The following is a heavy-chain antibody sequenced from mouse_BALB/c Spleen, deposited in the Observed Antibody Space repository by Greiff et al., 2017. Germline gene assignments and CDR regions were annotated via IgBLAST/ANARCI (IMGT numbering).Heavy chain of an antibody. Sequence: EVQLVESGPELVKPGASVKMSCKASGYTFTSYVMNWVKQKPGQGLEWIGNINPYNDGTKYNEKFKGKATLTSDKSSSTAYMELSSLTSEDSAVYYCARSHGSGYGGAMDYWGQGTSVTVSS. V-gene: IGHV1-14*01. CDR2: INPYNDGT. CDR3: ARSHGSGYGGAMDY. D-gene: IGHD1-1*01. CDR1: GYTFTSYV. J-gene: IGHJ4*01.